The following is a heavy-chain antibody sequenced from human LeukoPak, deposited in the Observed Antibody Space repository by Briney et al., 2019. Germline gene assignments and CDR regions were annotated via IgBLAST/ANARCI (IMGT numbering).Heavy chain of an antibody. V-gene: IGHV3-23*01. D-gene: IGHD2-15*01. CDR3: AKDLSSGGSPYSITRAINY. Sequence: GGSLRLSCAASGFTFSNYAMNWVRQAPGKGLEWVSAISGSGGSTYYADSVKGRFTISRDDSKNTLYLQMSSLSVEDTAVYFCAKDLSSGGSPYSITRAINYWGQGTLVTVSS. J-gene: IGHJ4*02. CDR1: GFTFSNYA. CDR2: ISGSGGST.